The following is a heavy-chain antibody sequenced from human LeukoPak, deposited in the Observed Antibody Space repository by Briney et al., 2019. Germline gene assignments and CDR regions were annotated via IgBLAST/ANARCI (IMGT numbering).Heavy chain of an antibody. J-gene: IGHJ3*02. CDR2: VYYSGST. CDR1: GDSISRYY. Sequence: SETLSLTCTVSGDSISRYYWSWIRRPPGKGLEWIGNVYYSGSTKYSPSLRSRVTISVDTSKTQFSLKVTSVTAADTAVYYCARLDGLYDTSGDPFTIWGHGTMVTVSS. CDR3: ARLDGLYDTSGDPFTI. D-gene: IGHD3-22*01. V-gene: IGHV4-59*08.